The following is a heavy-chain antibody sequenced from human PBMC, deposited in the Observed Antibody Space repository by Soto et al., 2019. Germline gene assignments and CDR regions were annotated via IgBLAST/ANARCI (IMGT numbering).Heavy chain of an antibody. D-gene: IGHD6-19*01. CDR3: ARGFAVAGAKYYFDY. V-gene: IGHV1-2*04. J-gene: IGHJ4*02. Sequence: ASVKVSCKASGFTFSAYYICWARQAPGQGLEWMGWINPNSGGTNYAQKFQGWVTMARDTSISTAYMELSRLRSDDTAVYYCARGFAVAGAKYYFDYWGQGTLVTVSS. CDR2: INPNSGGT. CDR1: GFTFSAYY.